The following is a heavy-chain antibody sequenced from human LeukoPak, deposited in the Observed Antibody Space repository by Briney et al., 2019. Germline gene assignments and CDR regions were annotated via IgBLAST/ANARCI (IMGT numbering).Heavy chain of an antibody. J-gene: IGHJ6*02. CDR1: GFTFSSYA. D-gene: IGHD6-13*01. CDR3: ARDEGDIGSSWYPGYYYGMDV. V-gene: IGHV3-64*01. CDR2: ISSNGGST. Sequence: GGSLRLSCAASGFTFSSYAMHWVRQAPGKGLEYVSAISSNGGSTYYANSVKGRFTISRDNSKNTLYLQMGSLRAEDMAVYYCARDEGDIGSSWYPGYYYGMDVWGQGTTVTVSS.